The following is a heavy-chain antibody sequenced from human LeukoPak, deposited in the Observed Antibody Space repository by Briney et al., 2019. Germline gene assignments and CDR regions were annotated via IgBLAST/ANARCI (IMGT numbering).Heavy chain of an antibody. CDR3: ARGYGYSYGTHDAFDI. J-gene: IGHJ3*02. V-gene: IGHV4-39*07. CDR1: GGSISSSSYY. CDR2: IYYSGST. Sequence: SETLSLTCTVSGGSISSSSYYWGWIRQPPGEGLEWIGSIYYSGSTYYNPSLKSRVTISVDTSKNQFSLKLSSVTAADTAVYYCARGYGYSYGTHDAFDIWGQGTMVTVSS. D-gene: IGHD5-18*01.